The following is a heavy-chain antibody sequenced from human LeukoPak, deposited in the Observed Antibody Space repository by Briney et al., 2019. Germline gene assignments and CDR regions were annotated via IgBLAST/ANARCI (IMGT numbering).Heavy chain of an antibody. CDR2: ICPDGTVT. CDR1: GFTFSNYC. CDR3: ARISIGPDY. J-gene: IGHJ4*02. V-gene: IGHV3-74*01. D-gene: IGHD2/OR15-2a*01. Sequence: PGGSLRLSCAASGFTFSNYCMHWVRQIPGKGLVWVSRICPDGTVTNYADSVKGRFTISRDNAKNMVFLQMNSLRADDTAVYYCARISIGPDYWGQGTLVTVSS.